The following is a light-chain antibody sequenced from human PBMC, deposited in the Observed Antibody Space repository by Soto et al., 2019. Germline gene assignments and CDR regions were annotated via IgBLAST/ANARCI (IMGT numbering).Light chain of an antibody. V-gene: IGKV3-20*01. Sequence: EIVLTQSPGTLSLSPGERATLFCRASQSVSSNFLAWYQQKPGQAPRLLIYNASRRAAGIPDRFSGSGSGTDFTPTISRLEPEDVAVYYCQQYSTSSPRYTFGQGTKLEIK. CDR1: QSVSSNF. CDR3: QQYSTSSPRYT. J-gene: IGKJ2*01. CDR2: NAS.